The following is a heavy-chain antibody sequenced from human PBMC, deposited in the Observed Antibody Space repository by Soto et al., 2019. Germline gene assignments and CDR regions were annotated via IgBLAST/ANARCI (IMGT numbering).Heavy chain of an antibody. CDR2: VKSKSDGGAK. D-gene: IGHD5-12*01. J-gene: IGHJ5*01. V-gene: IGHV3-15*01. CDR3: TTDRRSGYDPQFDF. Sequence: GGSLRLSCTASGFTFYNTWMSWVRQAPGKGLEWVGRVKSKSDGGAKDYSASVRGRFTISRDDSESMLYLQMNSLQTDDTAVYYCTTDRRSGYDPQFDFWGQGTLVTVSS. CDR1: GFTFYNTW.